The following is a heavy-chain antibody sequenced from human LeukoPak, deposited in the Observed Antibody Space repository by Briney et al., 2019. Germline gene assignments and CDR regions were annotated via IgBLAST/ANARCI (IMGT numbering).Heavy chain of an antibody. CDR3: ATKTPGNYPYDY. Sequence: GGSLRLSCVLSGFTFTSAPMNWFRQAPGKGLEWVSTSGTDGVTYYADSVKGRFTISRDNSKNTVHLQMTSLRVEDTAVYYCATKTPGNYPYDYWGQGTLVIVSP. CDR1: GFTFTSAP. CDR2: SGTDGVT. V-gene: IGHV3-23*01. D-gene: IGHD3-22*01. J-gene: IGHJ4*02.